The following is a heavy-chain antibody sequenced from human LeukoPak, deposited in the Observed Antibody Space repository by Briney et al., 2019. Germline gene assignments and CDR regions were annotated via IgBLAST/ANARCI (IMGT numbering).Heavy chain of an antibody. CDR1: GGTFSSYA. CDR3: ARDYDSSGSTDY. CDR2: IIPILGIA. D-gene: IGHD3-22*01. Sequence: SVKVSCKASGGTFSSYAISWVRQAPGQGLEWMGRIIPILGIANYAQKFQGRATITADKSTSTAYMELSSLRSEDTAVYYCARDYDSSGSTDYWGQGTLVTVSS. J-gene: IGHJ4*02. V-gene: IGHV1-69*04.